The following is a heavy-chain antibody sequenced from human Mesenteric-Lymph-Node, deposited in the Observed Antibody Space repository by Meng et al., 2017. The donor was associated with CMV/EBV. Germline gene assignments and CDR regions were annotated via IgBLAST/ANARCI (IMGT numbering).Heavy chain of an antibody. CDR3: ARVSGWFDP. J-gene: IGHJ5*02. V-gene: IGHV4-61*01. CDR1: GGCFSGSYY. Sequence: SITCAVYGGCFSGSYYWSWIRQPPGKGLEWSGYIYYSGSTNYTPSLKSRVTISVDTSKNQFSLKLSSVTAADTAVYYCARVSGWFDPWGQGTLVTVSS. D-gene: IGHD6-25*01. CDR2: IYYSGST.